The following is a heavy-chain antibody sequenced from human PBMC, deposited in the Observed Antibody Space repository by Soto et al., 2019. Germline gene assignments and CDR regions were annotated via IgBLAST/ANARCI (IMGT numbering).Heavy chain of an antibody. CDR1: GGTFSSYA. Sequence: QVPLVQSGAEVKKPGSSVKVSCKASGGTFSSYAISWVRQAPGQGLEWMGGIIPIFSTANYAQKFQGRVTITADEATSTAYMELSSMRSEETAVYYCARDFWERGGGCYRHCYYSYGMDVWGQGTTVTVSS. CDR2: IIPIFSTA. J-gene: IGHJ6*02. V-gene: IGHV1-69*01. D-gene: IGHD2-15*01. CDR3: ARDFWERGGGCYRHCYYSYGMDV.